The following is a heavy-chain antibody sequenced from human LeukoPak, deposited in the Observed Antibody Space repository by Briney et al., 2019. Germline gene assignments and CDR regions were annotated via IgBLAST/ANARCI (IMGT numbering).Heavy chain of an antibody. CDR2: IYYSGST. CDR1: GGSISSGGYY. CDR3: AREGLHGAFDI. V-gene: IGHV4-31*03. J-gene: IGHJ3*02. Sequence: SETLSLTCTVSGGSISSGGYYWSWIRQHPGTGLEWIGYIYYSGSTYYNPSLKSRVTISVDTSKNQFSLKLSSVTAADTAVYYCAREGLHGAFDIWGQGTMVTVSS.